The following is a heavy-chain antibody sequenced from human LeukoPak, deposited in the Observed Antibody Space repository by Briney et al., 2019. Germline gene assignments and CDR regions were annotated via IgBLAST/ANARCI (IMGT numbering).Heavy chain of an antibody. J-gene: IGHJ4*02. CDR3: ARYYYDSSGYYYFDY. CDR1: GFNFRDYY. D-gene: IGHD3-22*01. Sequence: WGSLRLSCAASGFNFRDYYMSWIRQAPGKGLEWVSYSSGSGSTIYYVDSVKGRFTISRDNAKNSLSLQMNSLRAEDTAVYFCARYYYDSSGYYYFDYWGQGTLVTVSS. V-gene: IGHV3-11*01. CDR2: SSGSGSTI.